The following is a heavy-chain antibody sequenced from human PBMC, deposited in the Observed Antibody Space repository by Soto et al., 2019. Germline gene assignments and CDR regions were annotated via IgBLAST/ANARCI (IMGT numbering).Heavy chain of an antibody. CDR1: GGSISSYY. CDR2: IYYSGST. Sequence: QVQLQESGPGLVKPSETLSLTCTVSGGSISSYYWSWIRQPPGKGLEWIGYIYYSGSTNYNPSLKSRVTISVDTSKNHVSLKLSSVTAADTAVYYCARQHYYYYGMDVWGQGTTVTVSS. J-gene: IGHJ6*02. V-gene: IGHV4-59*08. CDR3: ARQHYYYYGMDV.